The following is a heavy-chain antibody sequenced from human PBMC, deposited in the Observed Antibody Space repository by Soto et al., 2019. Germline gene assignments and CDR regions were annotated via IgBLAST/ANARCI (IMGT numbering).Heavy chain of an antibody. D-gene: IGHD2-2*02. V-gene: IGHV1-8*01. CDR3: ARGLRYCSSTSGYTDLDY. CDR2: MNPNSGNT. CDR1: GYTFTSYD. J-gene: IGHJ4*02. Sequence: QVQLVQSGAEVKKPGASVKVSCKASGYTFTSYDINWVRQATGQGLEWMGWMNPNSGNTGYAQKFQGRVTMTRNTSISTAYMELSSLRSEDTAVYYCARGLRYCSSTSGYTDLDYWGQGTLVTVSS.